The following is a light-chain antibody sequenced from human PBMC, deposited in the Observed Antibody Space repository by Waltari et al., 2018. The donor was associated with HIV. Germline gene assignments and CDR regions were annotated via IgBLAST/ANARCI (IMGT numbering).Light chain of an antibody. CDR1: ESVDNNY. CDR3: QQYGRSPT. Sequence: EIVLTQSPGTLSLSPGERATLSCRASESVDNNYLAWFQQKPGQPPRLLIYGASSRATGIPDRFSGSGSGTDFTLTVSRLEPEDFAVYFCQQYGRSPTFGGGTK. J-gene: IGKJ4*01. CDR2: GAS. V-gene: IGKV3-20*01.